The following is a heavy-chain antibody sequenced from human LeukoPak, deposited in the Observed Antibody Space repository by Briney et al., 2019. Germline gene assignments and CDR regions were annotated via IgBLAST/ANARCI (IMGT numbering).Heavy chain of an antibody. CDR2: IKSKTDGGTT. J-gene: IGHJ4*02. V-gene: IGHV3-15*01. Sequence: GGSLRLSCAASGFTFSSVWMSWVRQAPGKGLEWVGRIKSKTDGGTTDYAAPVKGRFSISRDDSKNTLYLQMNSLKTEDTAVYYCTTGRHIVVARIDYWGQGTPVTVSS. D-gene: IGHD2-21*01. CDR1: GFTFSSVW. CDR3: TTGRHIVVARIDY.